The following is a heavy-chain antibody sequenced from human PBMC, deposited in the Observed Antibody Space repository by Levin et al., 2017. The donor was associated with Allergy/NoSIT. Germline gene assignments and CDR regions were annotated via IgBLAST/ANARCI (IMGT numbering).Heavy chain of an antibody. CDR1: GFTFDDYA. V-gene: IGHV3-9*01. J-gene: IGHJ4*02. CDR2: ISWNSGNI. CDR3: ANLHGDYRDY. Sequence: GGSLRLSCAASGFTFDDYAMHWVRQAPGKGLEWVSGISWNSGNIGYADSVKGRFTISRDNAKKSLYLQMNCLRDEDTALYYCANLHGDYRDYWGQGTLVTVSS. D-gene: IGHD4-17*01.